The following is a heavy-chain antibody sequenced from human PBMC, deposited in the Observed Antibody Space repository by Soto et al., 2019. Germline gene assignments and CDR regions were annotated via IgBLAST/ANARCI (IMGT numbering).Heavy chain of an antibody. D-gene: IGHD6-13*01. Sequence: QVQLVQSGAEVKKPGASVKVSCKASGYTFTSYGISWVRQAPGQGLEWMGWISAYNGNTNYAQKLQGRVTMTTDTSKSTAYMELRSLRSDDTAVYYCARDTLAAAGLDPYGMDVWGQGTTVTVSS. CDR2: ISAYNGNT. V-gene: IGHV1-18*01. CDR3: ARDTLAAAGLDPYGMDV. J-gene: IGHJ6*02. CDR1: GYTFTSYG.